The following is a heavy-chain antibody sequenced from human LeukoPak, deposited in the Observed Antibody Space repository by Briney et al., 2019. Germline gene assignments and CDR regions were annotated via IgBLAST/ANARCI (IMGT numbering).Heavy chain of an antibody. J-gene: IGHJ5*02. V-gene: IGHV1-69*06. CDR1: GGTFSSYA. CDR2: IIPIFGTA. CDR3: AGGDSSSFTQFDP. D-gene: IGHD6-13*01. Sequence: ASVKVSCTASGGTFSSYAISWVRQAPGQGLEWMGGIIPIFGTANYAQKFQGRVTITADKSTSTAYMELSSLRSEDTAVYYCAGGDSSSFTQFDPWGQGTLVTVSS.